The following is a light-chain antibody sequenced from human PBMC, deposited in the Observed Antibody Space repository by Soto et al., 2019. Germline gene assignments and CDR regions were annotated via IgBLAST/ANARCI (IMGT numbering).Light chain of an antibody. CDR3: AAWDDTLNGQV. Sequence: QSVLTQPPSVSGTPGQRVSISCSGSRSNIGRNFVYWYQHLPGTAPNLLIQRNNERPSGVHDRCSGSKSGTSVSLAISGLRSEDEATYYCAAWDDTLNGQVFGGGTKLTVL. V-gene: IGLV1-47*01. CDR1: RSNIGRNF. CDR2: RNN. J-gene: IGLJ3*02.